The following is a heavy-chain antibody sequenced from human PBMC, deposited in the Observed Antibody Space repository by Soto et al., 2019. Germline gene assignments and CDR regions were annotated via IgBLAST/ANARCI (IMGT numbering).Heavy chain of an antibody. CDR3: ARDVRASGIDY. D-gene: IGHD3-10*01. J-gene: IGHJ4*02. V-gene: IGHV4-59*12. CDR1: GDSISSYY. CDR2: FCCSGTT. Sequence: SETLSLTCTVSGDSISSYYWSWIRQSPGKGLEWVGFFCCSGTTTYNPSLKSRVTILVDTSRNQFSLKLASVTAADTAVYYCARDVRASGIDYWGQGTLLTISS.